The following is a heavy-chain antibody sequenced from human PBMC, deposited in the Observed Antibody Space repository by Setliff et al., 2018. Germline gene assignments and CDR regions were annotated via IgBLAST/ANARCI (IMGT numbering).Heavy chain of an antibody. CDR1: GGSISNYY. J-gene: IGHJ1*01. CDR2: ISPSGST. D-gene: IGHD3-22*01. Sequence: SETLSLTCSVSGGSISNYYWSWIRQSPGKGLEWIGHISPSGSTTYNPSVKSRVTISLDTSKNHFSLKLTSVTAADTAVYYCARQDRFYDRSVFVEYFQHWGQGALVTVSS. CDR3: ARQDRFYDRSVFVEYFQH. V-gene: IGHV4-59*08.